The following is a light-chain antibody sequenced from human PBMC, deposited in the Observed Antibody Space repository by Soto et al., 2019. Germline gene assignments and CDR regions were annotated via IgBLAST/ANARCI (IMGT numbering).Light chain of an antibody. CDR3: SSYTTSSTLV. CDR1: SSDVGGYKY. J-gene: IGLJ1*01. CDR2: EVN. V-gene: IGLV2-14*01. Sequence: QSVLTQAACVSGSPGQSMTVSCTGTSSDVGGYKYVSWYQHHPGRAPKLMIYEVNNRPSGVSHRFSGSKSGNTASLTISGLQPEDEADYYCSSYTTSSTLVFGTGTKVTVL.